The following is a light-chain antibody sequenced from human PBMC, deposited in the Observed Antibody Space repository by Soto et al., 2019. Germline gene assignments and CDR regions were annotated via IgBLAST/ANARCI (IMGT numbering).Light chain of an antibody. J-gene: IGKJ5*01. V-gene: IGKV3-15*01. Sequence: EIVMTQSPATLSVSPGERATLSCRASQNVNSNLAWYQQKPGQAPGLLIYDASTRATGIPARFSGSGSGTEFTLTISSLQSEDFAVYYCQQFNNRPPVTFGQGTRLEIK. CDR1: QNVNSN. CDR3: QQFNNRPPVT. CDR2: DAS.